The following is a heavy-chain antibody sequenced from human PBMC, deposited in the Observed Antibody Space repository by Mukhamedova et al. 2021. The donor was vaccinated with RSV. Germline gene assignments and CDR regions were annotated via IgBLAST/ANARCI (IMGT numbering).Heavy chain of an antibody. CDR3: ARHRSDSSSCELPH. V-gene: IGHV5-10-1*01. J-gene: IGHJ4*01. D-gene: IGHD6-13*01. Sequence: GKGLEWMGRIDPSDSYTNYSPSFQGHVTISADKSISTAYLQWSSLKASDTAMYYCARHRSDSSSCELPHWCHGTLVTVSS. CDR2: IDPSDSYT.